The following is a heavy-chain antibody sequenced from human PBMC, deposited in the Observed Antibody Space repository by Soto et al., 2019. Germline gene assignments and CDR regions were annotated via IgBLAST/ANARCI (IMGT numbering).Heavy chain of an antibody. CDR2: IYYSGST. V-gene: IGHV4-30-4*02. D-gene: IGHD5-12*01. CDR3: ARVKENIVATMGAFDI. Sequence: PPETLSLTCTVSGVSISSGDYYWSWIRQPPGKGLEWIGYIYYSGSTYYNPSLKSRVTIAVDTSKTQFSLKLSSVTAAATAVYYGARVKENIVATMGAFDIWGQGTMVTVSS. CDR1: GVSISSGDYY. J-gene: IGHJ3*02.